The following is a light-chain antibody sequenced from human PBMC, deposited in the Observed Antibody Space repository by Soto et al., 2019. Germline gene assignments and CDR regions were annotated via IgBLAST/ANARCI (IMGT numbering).Light chain of an antibody. V-gene: IGKV1-5*01. CDR2: DAS. CDR3: QQYKSYPWT. CDR1: QSVSSW. Sequence: QMTQSPSTLSASVGDRVTITCRASQSVSSWLAWYQQKPGKAPKLLVHDASTMLSGVPSRFSGSVSGTECILTSGRLQPDDFATYYCQQYKSYPWTFGQGTKV. J-gene: IGKJ1*01.